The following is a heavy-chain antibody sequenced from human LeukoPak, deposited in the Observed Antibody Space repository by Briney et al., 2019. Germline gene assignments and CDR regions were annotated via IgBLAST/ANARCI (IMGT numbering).Heavy chain of an antibody. CDR2: ISGGGGVT. Sequence: PGGSLRLSCAASGFSFSSYAMTWVRQAPGKGLEWVSTISGGGGVTNYADSVKGRFTISRDNSKNTLYLQMNSLRAEDTAVYHCAKETVVVTHNWFDPWGQGTLVTVSS. CDR3: AKETVVVTHNWFDP. V-gene: IGHV3-23*01. J-gene: IGHJ5*02. CDR1: GFSFSSYA. D-gene: IGHD2-21*02.